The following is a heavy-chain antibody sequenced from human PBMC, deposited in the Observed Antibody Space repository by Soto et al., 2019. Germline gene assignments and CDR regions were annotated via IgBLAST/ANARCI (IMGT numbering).Heavy chain of an antibody. CDR1: GGTFSSYA. V-gene: IGHV1-18*01. D-gene: IGHD4-4*01. CDR2: IIPYNGTT. CDR3: ARVVYSNYMLFGY. Sequence: ASVKVSCKASGGTFSSYAISWVRQAPGQGLEWMGWIIPYNGTTNYAQKLQGRVTMTTDESTSTAYMELRSLRSDDTAVYYCARVVYSNYMLFGYWGQGTLVTVSS. J-gene: IGHJ4*02.